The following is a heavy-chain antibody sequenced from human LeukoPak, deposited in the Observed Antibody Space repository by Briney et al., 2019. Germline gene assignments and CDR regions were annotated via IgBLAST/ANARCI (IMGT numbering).Heavy chain of an antibody. V-gene: IGHV3-20*04. J-gene: IGHJ4*02. CDR1: GFTFDDYG. CDR3: ARAPYGDYPGY. CDR2: INWNGGST. D-gene: IGHD4-17*01. Sequence: GGSLRLSCAASGFTFDDYGMSWFRQAPGKGLEWVSGINWNGGSTGYADSVKGRFTISRDNAKNSLYLQMNSLRAEDTAVYYCARAPYGDYPGYWGQGTLVTVSS.